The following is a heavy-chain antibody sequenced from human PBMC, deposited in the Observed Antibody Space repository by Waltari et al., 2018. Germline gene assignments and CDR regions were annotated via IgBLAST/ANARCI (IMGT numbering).Heavy chain of an antibody. CDR2: IKQDGSEK. D-gene: IGHD6-13*01. V-gene: IGHV3-7*01. J-gene: IGHJ4*02. CDR3: ASDAGTHSFDY. Sequence: EVQLVESGGGLVQPGGSLRLSCAASGFPFSSYWMSWVRQAPGKGLEWVANIKQDGSEKYYVDSVKGRFTISRDNAKNSLYLQMNSLRAEDTAVYYCASDAGTHSFDYWGQGTLVTVSS. CDR1: GFPFSSYW.